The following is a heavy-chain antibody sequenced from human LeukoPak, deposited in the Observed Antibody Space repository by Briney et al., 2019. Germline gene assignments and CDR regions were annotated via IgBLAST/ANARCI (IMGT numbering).Heavy chain of an antibody. CDR1: GFTFSSYG. CDR3: ANEMGATTTPVGAFDI. D-gene: IGHD1-26*01. CDR2: IRYDGSNK. Sequence: GGSLRLSYAASGFTFSSYGMHWVRQAPGKGLEWVAFIRYDGSNKYYADSVKGRFTISRDNSKNTLYLLMNSLRAEDTAVYYCANEMGATTTPVGAFDIWGQGTMVTVSS. V-gene: IGHV3-30*02. J-gene: IGHJ3*02.